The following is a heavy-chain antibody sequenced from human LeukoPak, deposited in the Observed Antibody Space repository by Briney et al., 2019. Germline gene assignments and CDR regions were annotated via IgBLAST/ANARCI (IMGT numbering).Heavy chain of an antibody. J-gene: IGHJ6*02. V-gene: IGHV3-9*01. CDR2: ISWNSGSI. Sequence: PGRSLRLSCAASGFTFDGYAMHWVRQAPGKGLEWDSGISWNSGSIDYTDSVRGRFTISRDNAKNSLDLQMNSLRAEDTALYYCAKGYGLTPKYGMDVWGQGTTVTVSS. CDR3: AKGYGLTPKYGMDV. D-gene: IGHD3-10*01. CDR1: GFTFDGYA.